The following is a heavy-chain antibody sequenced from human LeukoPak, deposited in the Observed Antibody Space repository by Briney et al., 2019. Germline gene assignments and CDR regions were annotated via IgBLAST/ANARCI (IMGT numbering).Heavy chain of an antibody. CDR3: ASNSAGFYDILTGYYADY. Sequence: SETLSLTCAVYGGSFSGYYWSWIRQPPGKGLEWIGEINHSGSTNYNPSLKSRVTISVDTSKNQFSLKLSSVTAADTAVYYCASNSAGFYDILTGYYADYWGQGTLVTVSS. D-gene: IGHD3-9*01. CDR2: INHSGST. J-gene: IGHJ4*02. V-gene: IGHV4-34*01. CDR1: GGSFSGYY.